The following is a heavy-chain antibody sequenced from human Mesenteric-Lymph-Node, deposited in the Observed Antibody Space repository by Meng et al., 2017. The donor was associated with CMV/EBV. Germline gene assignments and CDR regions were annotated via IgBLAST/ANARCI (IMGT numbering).Heavy chain of an antibody. V-gene: IGHV3-9*01. CDR2: MNWNTGRI. J-gene: IGHJ6*02. D-gene: IGHD3-16*01. CDR1: GFTFDGYA. Sequence: SLKISCVASGFTFDGYAMHWVRQAPGKGLEWVSGMNWNTGRIAYADSVKGRFTISRDSAKSSLYMQMNSLRPEDTALYYCAHEDYDGYYYYGMDVWGQGTAVTASS. CDR3: AHEDYDGYYYYGMDV.